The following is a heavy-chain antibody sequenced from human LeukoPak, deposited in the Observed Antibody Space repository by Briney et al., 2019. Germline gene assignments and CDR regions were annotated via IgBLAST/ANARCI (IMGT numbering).Heavy chain of an antibody. CDR2: IYTSGST. D-gene: IGHD6-19*01. CDR1: GGPLSSFY. V-gene: IGHV4-4*07. CDR3: ARDYSYGWYDY. J-gene: IGHJ4*02. Sequence: PSETLSLTCTVSGGPLSSFYWSWIRQTAGKGLEWIGRIYTSGSTNYNPSLKSRVAMSVDTSKNQFSLNLSSVTAADTAVYYCARDYSYGWYDYWGQGTLVTVSS.